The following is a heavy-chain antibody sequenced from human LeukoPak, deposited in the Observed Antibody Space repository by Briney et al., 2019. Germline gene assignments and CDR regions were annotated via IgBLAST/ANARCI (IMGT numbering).Heavy chain of an antibody. J-gene: IGHJ5*02. V-gene: IGHV1-8*03. CDR2: MNPNIGKT. CDR1: GYTFTSYD. CDR3: ARGKLWFGESAWFDP. Sequence: ASVKVSCKASGYTFTSYDINWVRQATGQGLEWMGWMNPNIGKTYYAQKFQGRVTITADESTSTAYMELSSLRSEDTAVYYCARGKLWFGESAWFDPWGQGTLVTVSS. D-gene: IGHD3-10*01.